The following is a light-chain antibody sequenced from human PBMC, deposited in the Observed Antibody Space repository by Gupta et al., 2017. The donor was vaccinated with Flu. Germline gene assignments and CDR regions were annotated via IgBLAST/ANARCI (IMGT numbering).Light chain of an antibody. V-gene: IGKV1-39*01. CDR1: QSSSSD. J-gene: IGKJ2*01. CDR2: AAS. CDR3: QKSDSIPGT. Sequence: PSSLSASVGDRVTITCGASQSSSSDLNLYQQKKGKEPQSLRYAASSLQSGGPSRGSDSVSGTEFSLTIRRVRPEDFATYYCQKSDSIPGTFGQGTKLEIK.